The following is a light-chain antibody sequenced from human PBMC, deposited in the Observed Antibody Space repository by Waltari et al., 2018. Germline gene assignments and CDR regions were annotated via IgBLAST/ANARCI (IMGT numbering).Light chain of an antibody. J-gene: IGLJ1*01. Sequence: SALTQPASVSGSPGQSITISCTGTSSDVGAYDYVSWYQQHPGKAHKLIIYDITNMPSGVSIRFSGSKSCNTASLTISELHSEGEADYYCNSHTSVSTLVFGTGTTVTVI. CDR1: SSDVGAYDY. V-gene: IGLV2-14*03. CDR2: DIT. CDR3: NSHTSVSTLV.